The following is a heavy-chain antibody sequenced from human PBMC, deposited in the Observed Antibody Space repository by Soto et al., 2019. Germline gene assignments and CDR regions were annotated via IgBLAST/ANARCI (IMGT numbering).Heavy chain of an antibody. J-gene: IGHJ5*02. CDR1: GGSISSGDYY. Sequence: PSETLSLTCTVSGGSISSGDYYWSWIRQPPGKGLGWIGYIYYSGSTYYNPSLKSRVTISVDKSKNQFSLKLSSVTAADAALYCCARDFFDSSDYTTNWFDLWGQGTLVTVSS. CDR3: ARDFFDSSDYTTNWFDL. D-gene: IGHD3-22*01. V-gene: IGHV4-30-4*01. CDR2: IYYSGST.